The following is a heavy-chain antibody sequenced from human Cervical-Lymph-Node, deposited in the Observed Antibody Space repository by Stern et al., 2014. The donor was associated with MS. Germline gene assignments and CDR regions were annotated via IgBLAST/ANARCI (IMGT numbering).Heavy chain of an antibody. CDR3: ARATSDYIWGSYRYLDY. V-gene: IGHV1-69*01. D-gene: IGHD3-16*02. J-gene: IGHJ4*02. CDR1: GGTFSSYT. CDR2: IIPMFGIA. Sequence: QVQLVQSGAEVKKPGSSVKVSCKASGGTFSSYTIGWVRQAPGQGLEWMGGIIPMFGIANYAEKFQGRVTITADESTSTAYMDLKDTAVYYCARATSDYIWGSYRYLDYWGQGTQVTVSS.